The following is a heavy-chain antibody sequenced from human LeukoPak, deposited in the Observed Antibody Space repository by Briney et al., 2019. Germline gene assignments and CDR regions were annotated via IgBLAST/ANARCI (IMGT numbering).Heavy chain of an antibody. J-gene: IGHJ3*02. Sequence: PSETLSLTCTVSGGSISSGSYYWSWIRQPAGKGLEWIGRIYTSGSTNYNPSLKSRVTISVDTSKNQFSLKLSSVTAADTAVYYCARIRRLYTIFGVVSYGAFDIWGQGTMVTVSS. CDR1: GGSISSGSYY. CDR3: ARIRRLYTIFGVVSYGAFDI. V-gene: IGHV4-61*02. CDR2: IYTSGST. D-gene: IGHD3-3*01.